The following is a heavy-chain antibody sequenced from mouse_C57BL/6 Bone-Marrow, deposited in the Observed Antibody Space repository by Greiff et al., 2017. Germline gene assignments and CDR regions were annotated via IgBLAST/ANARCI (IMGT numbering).Heavy chain of an antibody. J-gene: IGHJ2*01. CDR3: AREDWTGGDY. D-gene: IGHD1-1*02. Sequence: LVESGAELARPGASVKLSCKASGYTFTSYGISWVKQRTGQGLEWIGEIYPRSGNTYYNEKFKGKATLTADKSSSTAYMELRSLTSEDSAVYFCAREDWTGGDYWGQGTTLTVSS. CDR2: IYPRSGNT. CDR1: GYTFTSYG. V-gene: IGHV1-81*01.